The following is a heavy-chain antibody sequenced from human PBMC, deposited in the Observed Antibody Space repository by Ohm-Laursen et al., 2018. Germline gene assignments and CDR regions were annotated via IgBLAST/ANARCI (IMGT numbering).Heavy chain of an antibody. V-gene: IGHV3-15*01. CDR3: TTDPVGATYNAFDI. D-gene: IGHD1-26*01. J-gene: IGHJ3*02. CDR2: IKSKSDGGTT. Sequence: SLRLSCAASGFTFTNAWMSWVRQAPGKGLEWVALIKSKSDGGTTHYAAPVKGRFTISREDSKNTLYLQMNSLKTEDTAVYYCTTDPVGATYNAFDIWGQGTMVTVSS. CDR1: GFTFTNAW.